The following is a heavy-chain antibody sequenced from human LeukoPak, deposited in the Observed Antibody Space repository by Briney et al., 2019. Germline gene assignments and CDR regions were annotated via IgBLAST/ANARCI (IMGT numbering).Heavy chain of an antibody. J-gene: IGHJ4*02. Sequence: GGSLRLSCAASGFTFSDYYMGWIRQAPGKGLEWVSYISSSGSTIYYADSVKGRFTISRDNAKNSLYLQMNSLRAEDTAVYYCAREERYSSSLDYWGQGTLVTVSS. CDR3: AREERYSSSLDY. CDR1: GFTFSDYY. CDR2: ISSSGSTI. D-gene: IGHD6-13*01. V-gene: IGHV3-11*01.